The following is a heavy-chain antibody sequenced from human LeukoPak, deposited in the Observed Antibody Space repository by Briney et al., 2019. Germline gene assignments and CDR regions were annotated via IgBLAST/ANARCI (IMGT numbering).Heavy chain of an antibody. D-gene: IGHD3-3*01. J-gene: IGHJ4*02. CDR3: ARATRFLEWLSIYYFDY. CDR2: ISAYNGNT. Sequence: ASVKVSCKAPGYTFTSYGISWVRQAPGQGLEWMGWISAYNGNTNYAQKLQGRVTMTTDTSASTAYMELRSLRSDDTAVYYCARATRFLEWLSIYYFDYWGQGTLVTVSS. V-gene: IGHV1-18*01. CDR1: GYTFTSYG.